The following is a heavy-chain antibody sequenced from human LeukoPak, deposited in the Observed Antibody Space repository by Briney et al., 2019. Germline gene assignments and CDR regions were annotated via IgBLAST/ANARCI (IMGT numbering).Heavy chain of an antibody. CDR1: GGSFSGYY. J-gene: IGHJ4*02. D-gene: IGHD3-10*01. Sequence: PSETLSLTCAVYGGSFSGYYWSWIRQPPGKGLEWIGEINHSGSTNYNPSLKSRVTISVDTSKNQFSLKLSSVTAADTAVYYCARVVITMVRKYYFDYWGQGTLVTVSS. V-gene: IGHV4-34*01. CDR3: ARVVITMVRKYYFDY. CDR2: INHSGST.